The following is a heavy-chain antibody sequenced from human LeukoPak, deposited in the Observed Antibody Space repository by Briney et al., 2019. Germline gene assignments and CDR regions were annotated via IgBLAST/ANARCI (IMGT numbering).Heavy chain of an antibody. CDR3: ARELAVAGTVYYYYYGMDV. D-gene: IGHD6-19*01. CDR2: IRQDGSEK. Sequence: GGSLRLSCAASGFTFSSYWMSWVRQAPGKGLEWVANIRQDGSEKYYVDSVKGRFTISRDNAKNSLHLQMNSLRAEDTAVYYCARELAVAGTVYYYYYGMDVWGQGTTVTVSS. CDR1: GFTFSSYW. J-gene: IGHJ6*02. V-gene: IGHV3-7*01.